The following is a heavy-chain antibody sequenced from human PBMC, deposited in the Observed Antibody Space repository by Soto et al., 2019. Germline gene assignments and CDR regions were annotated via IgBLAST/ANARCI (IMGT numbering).Heavy chain of an antibody. CDR2: IYYSGST. J-gene: IGHJ1*01. D-gene: IGHD3-10*01. V-gene: IGHV4-39*01. Sequence: QLQLQESGPGLVKPSETLSLTYTVSGGSISSSGYFWAWIRQPPGKVLEWIGSIYYSGSTYYNPYLKSRVTISVDTSKNQLSLKLSSVTAADTAVYYCARQNYYGSALQYFKHWGKGTLVTVSS. CDR3: ARQNYYGSALQYFKH. CDR1: GGSISSSGYF.